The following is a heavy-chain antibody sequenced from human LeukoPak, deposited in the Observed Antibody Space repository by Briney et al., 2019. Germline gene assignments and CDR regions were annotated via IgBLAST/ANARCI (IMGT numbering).Heavy chain of an antibody. CDR3: ARDIVVVPAAIFSHDYYYYYCMDV. J-gene: IGHJ6*02. V-gene: IGHV3-30-3*01. CDR1: GFTFSSYA. Sequence: GGSLRLSCAASGFTFSSYAMHWVRQAPGKGLEWVAVISYDGSNKYYADSVKGRFTISRDNSKNTLYLQMNSLRAEDTAVYYCARDIVVVPAAIFSHDYYYYYCMDVWGQGTTVTVSS. D-gene: IGHD2-2*01. CDR2: ISYDGSNK.